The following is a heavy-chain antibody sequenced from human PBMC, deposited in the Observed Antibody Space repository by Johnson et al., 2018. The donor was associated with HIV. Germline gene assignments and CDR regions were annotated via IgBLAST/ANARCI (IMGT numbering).Heavy chain of an antibody. CDR3: ARVRGKRVSRSSWYGVAFDI. CDR2: ISYDGSIK. J-gene: IGHJ3*02. CDR1: GFTFTSYA. Sequence: QVQLVESGGGVVQPGRSLRLSCAASGFTFTSYAMHWVRQAPGKGLDWVAVISYDGSIKYHAGSVRGRFTISRDNSKNTLYLQMNSLRAEDTAVYYCARVRGKRVSRSSWYGVAFDIWGQGTMVTGSS. D-gene: IGHD6-19*01. V-gene: IGHV3-30-3*01.